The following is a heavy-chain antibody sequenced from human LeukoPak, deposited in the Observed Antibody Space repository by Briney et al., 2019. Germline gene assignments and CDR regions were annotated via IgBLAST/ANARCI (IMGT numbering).Heavy chain of an antibody. V-gene: IGHV3-74*01. CDR1: GFTFSNFW. CDR2: IKSDGSST. Sequence: PGGSLRLSCAASGFTFSNFWMHWVRQAPGKGLVWVSGIKSDGSSTSYVDSVRGRFTISRDNAKNTLDLQMNGLRAEDTAVYCCARGGYGAHMGWGQGTLVTVSS. CDR3: ARGGYGAHMG. J-gene: IGHJ4*02. D-gene: IGHD4-17*01.